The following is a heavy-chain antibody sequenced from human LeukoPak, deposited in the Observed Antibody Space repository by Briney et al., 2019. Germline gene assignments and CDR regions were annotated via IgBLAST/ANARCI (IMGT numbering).Heavy chain of an antibody. CDR1: GFTFSNAW. CDR2: IKSKTDGGTT. J-gene: IGHJ4*02. CDR3: TTDRPHNNRDY. D-gene: IGHD1-14*01. Sequence: GGSLTLSCAASGFTFSNAWMSWVRQAPGKGREWVGRIKSKTDGGTTDYSAPVKGRFTISRDDSKNTLYLQMNSLKTEDTAVYYCTTDRPHNNRDYWGQGTLVTVSS. V-gene: IGHV3-15*01.